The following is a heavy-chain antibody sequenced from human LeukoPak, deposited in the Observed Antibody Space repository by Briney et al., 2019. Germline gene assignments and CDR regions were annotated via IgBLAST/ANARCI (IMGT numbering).Heavy chain of an antibody. CDR3: AITMVRGFMDV. CDR2: IIPIFGTA. J-gene: IGHJ6*04. V-gene: IGHV1-69*05. Sequence: SVKVSCKASGGTFSSYAISWVRQAPGQGLEWMGRIIPIFGTAYYAQKFQGRVTITTDESTSTAYMELSSLRSEDTAVYYCAITMVRGFMDVWGKGTTVTVSS. D-gene: IGHD3-10*01. CDR1: GGTFSSYA.